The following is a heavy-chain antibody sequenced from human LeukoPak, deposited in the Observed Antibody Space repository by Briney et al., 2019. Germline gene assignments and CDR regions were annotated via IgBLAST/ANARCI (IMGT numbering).Heavy chain of an antibody. J-gene: IGHJ4*02. CDR2: ISYDGSNK. CDR3: VKRPSSGWYYFDY. Sequence: GGALRLSCAAHGFTFISFGMHWVRQAPGKGLEWVAVISYDGSNKYFADTVKGRFTISRDNSKNTLYLQMNSLRAEDTAVYYCVKRPSSGWYYFDYWGQGTLVTVSS. D-gene: IGHD6-19*01. CDR1: GFTFISFG. V-gene: IGHV3-30*18.